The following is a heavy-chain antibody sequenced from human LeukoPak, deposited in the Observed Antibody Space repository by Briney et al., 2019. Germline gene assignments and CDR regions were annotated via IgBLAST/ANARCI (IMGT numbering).Heavy chain of an antibody. CDR1: GFTFSSYE. D-gene: IGHD2-2*01. V-gene: IGHV3-48*03. CDR2: ISSSGSTI. J-gene: IGHJ6*04. Sequence: GGSLRLSCAASGFTFSSYEMNWVRQAPGKGLEWVSYISSSGSTIYYADSVKGRFTISRDNSKNTLDLQMNSLRAEDTAVYYCARDSSPGVPAAMDVWGKGATVTVSS. CDR3: ARDSSPGVPAAMDV.